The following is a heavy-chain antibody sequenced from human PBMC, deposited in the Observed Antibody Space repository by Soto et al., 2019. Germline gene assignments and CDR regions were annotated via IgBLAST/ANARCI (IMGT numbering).Heavy chain of an antibody. Sequence: GGSLRLSCAASGFTFSRYWMSWVRQAPGKGLEWVANIKEDGSQKWYVDSVKGRFTISRDNAKNSLYLQMNSLRAEDTAVYYCARAPSYYDFWSGYGAFDIWGQGTMVTVSS. V-gene: IGHV3-7*02. D-gene: IGHD3-3*01. CDR1: GFTFSRYW. CDR3: ARAPSYYDFWSGYGAFDI. J-gene: IGHJ3*02. CDR2: IKEDGSQK.